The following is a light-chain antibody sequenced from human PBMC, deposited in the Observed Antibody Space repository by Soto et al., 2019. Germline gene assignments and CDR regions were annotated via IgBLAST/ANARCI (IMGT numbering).Light chain of an antibody. CDR1: SSDVGDYNS. Sequence: QSVLTQPASVSGSPGQSITISCTGTSSDVGDYNSISWYQQHPGKAPRDMIYEVSNRPAGVSNRFSGSKSGNTASLTISGLQPEDEADYYCSSDIISSTVFGTGTKVTVL. CDR3: SSDIISSTV. V-gene: IGLV2-14*01. CDR2: EVS. J-gene: IGLJ1*01.